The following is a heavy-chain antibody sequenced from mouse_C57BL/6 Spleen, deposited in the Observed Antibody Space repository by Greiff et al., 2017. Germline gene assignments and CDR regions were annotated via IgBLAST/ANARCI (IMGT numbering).Heavy chain of an antibody. CDR2: IHPNSGST. J-gene: IGHJ2*01. V-gene: IGHV1-64*01. Sequence: QVQLKQPGAELVKPGASVKLSCKASGYTFTSYWMHWVKQRPGQGLEWIGMIHPNSGSTNYNEKFKSKATLTVDKSSSTAYMQLSSLTSEDSAVYYCARSGDGYDYWGQGTTLTVSS. CDR3: ARSGDGYDY. D-gene: IGHD2-3*01. CDR1: GYTFTSYW.